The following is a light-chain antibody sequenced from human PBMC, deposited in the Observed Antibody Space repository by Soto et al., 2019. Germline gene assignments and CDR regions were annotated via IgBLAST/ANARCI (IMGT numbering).Light chain of an antibody. J-gene: IGKJ2*01. V-gene: IGKV3-15*01. CDR2: GAS. Sequence: EIVMTQSPATLSVSPGERATLSCRASQSVSSNLAWYQQKPGQAPRLLIYGASTRATGIPARFSGSRTGKKXTLIISSLQSEDFAVYYCQQYNNWPPYTFGQGTKVDI. CDR1: QSVSSN. CDR3: QQYNNWPPYT.